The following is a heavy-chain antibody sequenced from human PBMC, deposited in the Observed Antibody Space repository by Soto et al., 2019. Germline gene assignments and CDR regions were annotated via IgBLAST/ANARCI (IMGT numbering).Heavy chain of an antibody. D-gene: IGHD3-16*02. CDR3: ARGGDYIWGSYRPRGSSFDY. CDR2: IYYSGST. CDR1: GGSISSGGYY. J-gene: IGHJ4*02. V-gene: IGHV4-31*03. Sequence: PSETLSLTCTVSGGSISSGGYYWSWIRQHPGKGLEWIGYIYYSGSTYYNPSLKSRVTISVDTSKNQFSLKLSSVTAADTAVYYCARGGDYIWGSYRPRGSSFDYWGQGTLVTVSS.